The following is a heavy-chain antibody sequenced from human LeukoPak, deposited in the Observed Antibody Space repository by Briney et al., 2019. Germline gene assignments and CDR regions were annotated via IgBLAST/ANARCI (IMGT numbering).Heavy chain of an antibody. CDR3: AKAQWELILLDAFDI. Sequence: PGGSLRLSCAASGFTVSSNYMSWVRQAPGKGLEWVSVIYSGGSTYYADSVKGRFTISRDNSKNTLYLQMNSLRAEDTAVYYCAKAQWELILLDAFDIWGQGTMVTVSS. D-gene: IGHD1-26*01. J-gene: IGHJ3*02. V-gene: IGHV3-53*01. CDR1: GFTVSSNY. CDR2: IYSGGST.